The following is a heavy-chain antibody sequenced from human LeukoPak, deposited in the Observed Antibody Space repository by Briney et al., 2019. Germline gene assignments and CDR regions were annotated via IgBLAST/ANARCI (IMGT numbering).Heavy chain of an antibody. V-gene: IGHV1-2*04. Sequence: ASVKVSCKAPGYTLTGYYMQWVRQAPEQGLDWMGWINPNSGGTTYAQKFQGWVTMTWDTSISTAYMELSRLRSDDTAVYYCATPSWHGYSSSSGAFDIWGQGTMVTVSS. D-gene: IGHD6-6*01. CDR2: INPNSGGT. J-gene: IGHJ3*02. CDR1: GYTLTGYY. CDR3: ATPSWHGYSSSSGAFDI.